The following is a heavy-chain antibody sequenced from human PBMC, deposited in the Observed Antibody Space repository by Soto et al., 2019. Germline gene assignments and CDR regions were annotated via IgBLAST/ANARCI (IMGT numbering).Heavy chain of an antibody. CDR2: IDGSGNT. V-gene: IGHV4-34*01. D-gene: IGHD1-26*01. CDR3: VGARGRLVGFDY. Sequence: QVQLQQWGAGLLKPSETLSLTCAVNSESLSGYYWSWIRQSPGKGLEWIGEIDGSGNTNYSPSLRSRVAMSVDTSKNHFSLNLNSVSAADTAAYYCVGARGRLVGFDYRGQGTLVTVSS. CDR1: SESLSGYY. J-gene: IGHJ4*02.